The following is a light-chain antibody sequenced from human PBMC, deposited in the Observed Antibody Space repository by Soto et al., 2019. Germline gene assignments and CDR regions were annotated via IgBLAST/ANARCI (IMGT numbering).Light chain of an antibody. V-gene: IGLV2-14*03. CDR3: TSWTTNNIPYV. CDR2: EVT. Sequence: QSALTQPASVSGSPGQSISLSCTGSSSDVGGYNYVSWYQQHPGEAPKLLIYEVTHRPSGVSDRFSGSKSGSTASLTISGLQTDDEADYYCTSWTTNNIPYVFGTGTKLTAL. J-gene: IGLJ1*01. CDR1: SSDVGGYNY.